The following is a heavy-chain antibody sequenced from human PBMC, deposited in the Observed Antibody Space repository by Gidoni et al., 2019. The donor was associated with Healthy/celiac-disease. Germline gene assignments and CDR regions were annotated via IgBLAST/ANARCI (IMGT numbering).Heavy chain of an antibody. CDR1: GFTFSSSS. J-gene: IGHJ4*02. Sequence: EVQLVESGGGLVKPGGSLRLSCAASGFTFSSSSMNWVRQAPGKGLEWVSSISSSSSYIYYADSVKGRFTISRDNAKNSLYLQMNSLRAEDTAVYYCARDPPTYYYDSSGYYYFDYWGQGTLVTVSS. CDR3: ARDPPTYYYDSSGYYYFDY. V-gene: IGHV3-21*01. D-gene: IGHD3-22*01. CDR2: ISSSSSYI.